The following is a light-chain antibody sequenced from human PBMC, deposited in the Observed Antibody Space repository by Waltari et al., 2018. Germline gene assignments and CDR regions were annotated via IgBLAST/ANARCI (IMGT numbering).Light chain of an antibody. V-gene: IGKV1-12*01. J-gene: IGKJ1*01. CDR1: QGIRST. CDR2: AAS. CDR3: QQYYDYQRS. Sequence: DIQMTQSPSSVSVSVGDSVTITCRASQGIRSTLAWYQLKPGKAPRLLIFAASYLQTGVPSRFSGGGSGTYFTLSISGLQPEDFATYYCQQYYDYQRSFGQGTKVEIK.